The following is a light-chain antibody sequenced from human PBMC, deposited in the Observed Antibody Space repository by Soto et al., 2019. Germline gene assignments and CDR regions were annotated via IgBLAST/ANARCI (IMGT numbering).Light chain of an antibody. J-gene: IGKJ5*01. CDR2: GAS. Sequence: EIVLTQSPGTLSLSPGERATLSCRASQRVSSTYLAWYQQKPGQAPRLLIYGASSRATGIPDRFSGSGSGTDFTLTISRLEPEDFAVYYCQQYGSSRPITFGQGTRLEI. CDR1: QRVSSTY. CDR3: QQYGSSRPIT. V-gene: IGKV3-20*01.